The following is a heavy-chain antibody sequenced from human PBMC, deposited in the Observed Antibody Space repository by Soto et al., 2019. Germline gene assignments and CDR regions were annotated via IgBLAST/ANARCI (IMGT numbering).Heavy chain of an antibody. D-gene: IGHD6-13*01. Sequence: ETLSLTCTVSGGSISSYYWSWIRQPAGKGLEWIGRIYVSGSINYNPSLKSRVTMSEDTSKNQFSLKLSSLRSEDTAVYYCARDFQDSSSPALFDYWGQGTLVTVSS. V-gene: IGHV4-4*07. CDR2: IYVSGSI. CDR3: ARDFQDSSSPALFDY. CDR1: GGSISSYY. J-gene: IGHJ4*02.